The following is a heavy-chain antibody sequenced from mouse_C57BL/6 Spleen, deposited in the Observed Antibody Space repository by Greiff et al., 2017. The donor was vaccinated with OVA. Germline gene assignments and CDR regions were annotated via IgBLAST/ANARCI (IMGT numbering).Heavy chain of an antibody. Sequence: QVQLQQPGTELVKPGASVKLSCKASGYTFTSYWMHWVKQRPGQGLEWIGNINPSNGGTNYNEKFKSKATLTVDESSSTAYMQLSSLTSEDSAVYYCARSYYGSSLRYFDVWGTGTTVTVSS. J-gene: IGHJ1*03. CDR1: GYTFTSYW. D-gene: IGHD1-1*01. CDR2: INPSNGGT. CDR3: ARSYYGSSLRYFDV. V-gene: IGHV1-53*01.